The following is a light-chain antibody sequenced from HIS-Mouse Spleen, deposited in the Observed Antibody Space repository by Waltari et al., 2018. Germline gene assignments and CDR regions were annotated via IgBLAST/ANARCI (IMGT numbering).Light chain of an antibody. CDR2: AGS. Sequence: AIRMTQSPSSFSASTGDRVTITCRASQGISSYLAWYQQKLGKAPKLLIFAGSTLQSGVPSRFSGSGSGTDFTLTISCLQSEDFATYYCQQYYSYTPITFGQGTRLEIK. CDR3: QQYYSYTPIT. V-gene: IGKV1-8*01. CDR1: QGISSY. J-gene: IGKJ5*01.